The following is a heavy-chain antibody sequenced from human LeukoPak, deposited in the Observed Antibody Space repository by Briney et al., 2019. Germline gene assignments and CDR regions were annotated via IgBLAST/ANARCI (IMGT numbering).Heavy chain of an antibody. Sequence: GASVKVSCKASGYTFTGYYMHWVRQAPGQGLEWMGWINPNSGGTNYAQKFQGRVTMTRDTSISTAYMELSRLRSDDTAVYYCARSTRHVLRFLEWLPRKRAYFDYWGQGTLVTVSS. V-gene: IGHV1-2*02. CDR2: INPNSGGT. CDR3: ARSTRHVLRFLEWLPRKRAYFDY. CDR1: GYTFTGYY. J-gene: IGHJ4*02. D-gene: IGHD3-3*01.